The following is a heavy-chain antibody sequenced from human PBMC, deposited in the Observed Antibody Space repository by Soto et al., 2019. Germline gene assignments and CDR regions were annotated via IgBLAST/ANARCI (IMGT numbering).Heavy chain of an antibody. J-gene: IGHJ4*02. CDR2: IYSGGST. CDR3: ARDMTAMAAFDY. Sequence: GSLRLSCAASGFTVSSNYMSWVRQAPGKGLEWVSVIYSGGSTYYADSVKGRFTISRDNSKNTLYLQMNSLRAEDTAVYYCARDMTAMAAFDYWGQGTLVTVSS. V-gene: IGHV3-53*01. D-gene: IGHD5-18*01. CDR1: GFTVSSNY.